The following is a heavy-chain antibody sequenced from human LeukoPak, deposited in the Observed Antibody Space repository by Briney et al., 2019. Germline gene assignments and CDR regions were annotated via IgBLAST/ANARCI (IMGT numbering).Heavy chain of an antibody. J-gene: IGHJ4*02. CDR3: AKGTVTPAGTGDYFDY. Sequence: GGSLRLSCVVSGFTFRDYAMNWVRQAPGRGLEWVSVISGGGGSTYYADSVKGRFSISRDNSKNTVYLQMNSLRADDTAVYYCAKGTVTPAGTGDYFDYWGQGTLVTVSS. CDR2: ISGGGGST. V-gene: IGHV3-23*01. CDR1: GFTFRDYA. D-gene: IGHD6-13*01.